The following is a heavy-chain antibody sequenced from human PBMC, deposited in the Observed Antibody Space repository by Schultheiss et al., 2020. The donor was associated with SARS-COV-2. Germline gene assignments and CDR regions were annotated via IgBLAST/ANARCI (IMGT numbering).Heavy chain of an antibody. J-gene: IGHJ5*02. CDR3: ARDGGDYGGNPEGWFDP. D-gene: IGHD4-23*01. V-gene: IGHV3-23*01. CDR2: ISGSGGST. Sequence: GESLKISCAASGFTFSSYAMSWVRQAPGKGLEWVSAISGSGGSTYYADSVKGRFTISRDNSKNTLYLQMNSLRAEDTAVYYCARDGGDYGGNPEGWFDPWGQGTLVTVSS. CDR1: GFTFSSYA.